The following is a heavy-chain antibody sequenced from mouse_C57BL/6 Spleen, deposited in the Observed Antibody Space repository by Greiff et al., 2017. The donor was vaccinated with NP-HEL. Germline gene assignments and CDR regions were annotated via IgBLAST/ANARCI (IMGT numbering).Heavy chain of an antibody. D-gene: IGHD2-3*01. CDR2: ISSGSRTI. CDR3: ARKKNGYYYFDY. CDR1: GFTFSDYG. J-gene: IGHJ2*01. V-gene: IGHV5-17*01. Sequence: EVKLVESGGGLVKPGGSLKLSCAASGFTFSDYGMHWVRQAPEKGLEWVAYISSGSRTIYSADTVKGRFTISRDNAKNTLFLQMTSLRSEDTAMYYCARKKNGYYYFDYWGQGTTLTVSS.